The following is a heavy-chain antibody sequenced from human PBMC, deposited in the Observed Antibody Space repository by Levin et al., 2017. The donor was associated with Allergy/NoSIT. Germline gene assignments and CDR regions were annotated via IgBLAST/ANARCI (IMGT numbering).Heavy chain of an antibody. V-gene: IGHV4-34*01. J-gene: IGHJ5*02. CDR2: INHSGST. CDR1: GGSFSGYY. CDR3: ARSSRFDP. Sequence: PSETLSLTCAVYGGSFSGYYWSWIRQPPGKGLEWIGEINHSGSTNYNPPLKSRVTISVDTSKNQFSLKVNSVTAADTAVYYCARSSRFDPWGQGTLVTVSS.